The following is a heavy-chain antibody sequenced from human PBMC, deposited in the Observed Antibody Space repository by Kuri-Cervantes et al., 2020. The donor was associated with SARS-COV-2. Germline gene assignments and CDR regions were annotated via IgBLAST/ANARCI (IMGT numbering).Heavy chain of an antibody. J-gene: IGHJ4*02. V-gene: IGHV3-30*18. CDR3: AKARYRSFSNSISDY. Sequence: GESLKISCAASGFTFSSYGMHWVRQAPGKGLEWVAVISYDGSNKYYADSVKGRFTISRDNSKNTLYLQMNSLRAEDTAVRYCAKARYRSFSNSISDYWGQGTLVTVSS. CDR1: GFTFSSYG. D-gene: IGHD3-3*02. CDR2: ISYDGSNK.